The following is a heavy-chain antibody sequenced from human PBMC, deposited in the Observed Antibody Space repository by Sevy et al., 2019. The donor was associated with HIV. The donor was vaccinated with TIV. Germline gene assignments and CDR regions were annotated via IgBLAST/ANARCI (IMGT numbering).Heavy chain of an antibody. J-gene: IGHJ4*02. D-gene: IGHD3-22*01. V-gene: IGHV3-15*01. CDR3: TSTGGHYYDRDSDY. CDR1: GFTFGNAW. CDR2: IKSKTDRGKT. Sequence: GGSLRLSCAASGFTFGNAWMSWVRQAPGKGLEWVGRIKSKTDRGKTDYAAPVKGRFTISRDDSKNTLYLQMNSLKTEDTAVYYCTSTGGHYYDRDSDYWGLGTLVTVSS.